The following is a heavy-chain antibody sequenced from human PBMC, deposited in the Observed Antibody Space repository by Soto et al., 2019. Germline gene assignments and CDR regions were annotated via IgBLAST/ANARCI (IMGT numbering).Heavy chain of an antibody. CDR2: TSHDGVT. CDR3: ARAHYGDYGYGMDV. V-gene: IGHV4-4*02. CDR1: SGSIDNVYW. D-gene: IGHD4-17*01. J-gene: IGHJ6*02. Sequence: KSSETLSLTCAVSSGSIDNVYWWSWVRQSPGKGLEWIGETSHDGVTNYNPSLEGRVTISIDKSKNQFYLDLNSVTAAVTAVYYCARAHYGDYGYGMDVWGQGTTVTVSS.